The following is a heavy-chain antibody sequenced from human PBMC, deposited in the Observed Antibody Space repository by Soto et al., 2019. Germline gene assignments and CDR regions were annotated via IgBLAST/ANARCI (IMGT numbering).Heavy chain of an antibody. CDR3: ARSVWYYYDRSGYYRNYYYYGMDV. CDR2: IIPIFGTA. Sequence: SVKVSCKASGGTFSSYAISWVRQAPGQGLEWMGGIIPIFGTANYAQKFQGRVTITADESTSTAYMELSSLRSEDTAVYYCARSVWYYYDRSGYYRNYYYYGMDVWGQGTTVTVS. D-gene: IGHD3-22*01. J-gene: IGHJ6*02. V-gene: IGHV1-69*13. CDR1: GGTFSSYA.